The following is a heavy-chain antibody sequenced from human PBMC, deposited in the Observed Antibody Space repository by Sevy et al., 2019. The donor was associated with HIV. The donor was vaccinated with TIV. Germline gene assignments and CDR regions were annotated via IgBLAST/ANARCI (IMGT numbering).Heavy chain of an antibody. D-gene: IGHD5-12*01. CDR2: IYYTGST. CDR3: TRAPPVRSGDDSLNWFDP. CDR1: GGSISAYY. Sequence: SETLSLTCTVSGGSISAYYWSWIRQPPGKALEYIGYIYYTGSTNYNPSLENRVTMSVDTSKNQFSLKLNSVTAADTAVYHCTRAPPVRSGDDSLNWFDPWGQGTLVTVSS. J-gene: IGHJ5*02. V-gene: IGHV4-59*01.